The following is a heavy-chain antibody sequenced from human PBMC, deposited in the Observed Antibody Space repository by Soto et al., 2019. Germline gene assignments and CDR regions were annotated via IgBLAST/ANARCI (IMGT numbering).Heavy chain of an antibody. CDR2: IYKSATT. D-gene: IGHD2-15*01. V-gene: IGHV4-30-4*01. CDR1: GDSISSVDYF. CDR3: ARGRYCLTGRCFPNWFDS. J-gene: IGHJ5*01. Sequence: SETLSLTCSVSGDSISSVDYFWAWIRQPPGQALEYIGYIYKSATTYYNPSFGSRVAISLDTSKSQFSLNVASVTAADTAVYFCARGRYCLTGRCFPNWFDSWGQGTLVTVSS.